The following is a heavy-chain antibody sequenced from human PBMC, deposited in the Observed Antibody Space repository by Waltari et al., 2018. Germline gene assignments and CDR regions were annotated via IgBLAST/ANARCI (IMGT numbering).Heavy chain of an antibody. V-gene: IGHV4-59*08. D-gene: IGHD1-26*01. CDR1: GGSINNYY. Sequence: QVQLQESGPGLVKPSETLSLTCIVSGGSINNYYWSWIRQTPGKGLEWIGYILYSGTTKYSPSLKIRVTISLDRSKNQFSLKLSSVTAADTAVYYCARHRDSGYYYYGMDVWGQGTSVTVSS. CDR2: ILYSGTT. J-gene: IGHJ6*02. CDR3: ARHRDSGYYYYGMDV.